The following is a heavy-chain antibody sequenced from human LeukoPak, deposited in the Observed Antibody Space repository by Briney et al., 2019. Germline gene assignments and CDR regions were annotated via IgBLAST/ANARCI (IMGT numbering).Heavy chain of an antibody. D-gene: IGHD2-15*01. CDR2: ISTSSSYI. CDR1: GFTFDDYA. Sequence: GGSLRLSCAASGFTFDDYAMHWVRQAPGKGLECVSSISTSSSYIYYAVSVKGRFTISSDNAKNSLYLQMNSLRAEDTAVYYCARGGPASQYNWFDPWGQGTLVAVSS. V-gene: IGHV3-21*01. CDR3: ARGGPASQYNWFDP. J-gene: IGHJ5*02.